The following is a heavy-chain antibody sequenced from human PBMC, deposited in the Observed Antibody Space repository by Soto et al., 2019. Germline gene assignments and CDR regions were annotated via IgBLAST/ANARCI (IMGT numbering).Heavy chain of an antibody. V-gene: IGHV3-9*01. CDR3: TRAATVGGFYYYTDV. CDR1: GFTFDDFA. CDR2: ISWNSGTI. Sequence: EVLLVESGGGLVQPGRSLRLSCTASGFTFDDFAMHWVRQAPGKGLEWVSGISWNSGTINYADSVKGRFTISRDNAKNSLFLQMNSLRAEDTALYYCTRAATVGGFYYYTDVWGKGTTVTVSS. D-gene: IGHD6-19*01. J-gene: IGHJ6*03.